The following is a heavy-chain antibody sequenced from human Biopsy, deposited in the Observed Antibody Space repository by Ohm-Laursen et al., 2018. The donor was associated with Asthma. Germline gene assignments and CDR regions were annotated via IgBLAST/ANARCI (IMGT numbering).Heavy chain of an antibody. CDR2: INPNSGAT. D-gene: IGHD6-13*01. Sequence: GASVKVSCNASGYPFIGYHIHWVRQAPGQGLEWMGRINPNSGATNYAQKFQGRVTMTRDTSISTAYMEVSRLRSDDTAVYYCARGQKSAGDRWFDPWGQGTLVTVSS. J-gene: IGHJ5*02. CDR1: GYPFIGYH. CDR3: ARGQKSAGDRWFDP. V-gene: IGHV1-2*06.